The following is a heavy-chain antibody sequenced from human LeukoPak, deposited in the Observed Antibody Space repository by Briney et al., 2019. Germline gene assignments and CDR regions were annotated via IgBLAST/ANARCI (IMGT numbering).Heavy chain of an antibody. J-gene: IGHJ4*02. CDR2: ISGSGGST. D-gene: IGHD4-17*01. V-gene: IGHV3-23*01. CDR1: GFTFSSYA. Sequence: GGSLRLSCAASGFTFSSYAMSWVRQAPGKGLEWVSAISGSGGSTYYADSVKGRFTISRDNSKNTLYLQMNSLRAEDTAAYYCAKNAYGDYVGDYFDYWGQGTLVTVSS. CDR3: AKNAYGDYVGDYFDY.